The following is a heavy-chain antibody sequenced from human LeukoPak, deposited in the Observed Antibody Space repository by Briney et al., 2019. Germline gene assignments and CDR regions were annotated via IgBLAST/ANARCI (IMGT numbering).Heavy chain of an antibody. J-gene: IGHJ4*02. D-gene: IGHD6-19*01. CDR1: GFTFSRFW. CDR3: AGSGWQVYLDY. V-gene: IGHV3-7*01. CDR2: IKQDGREK. Sequence: PGGSLRLSCAASGFTFSRFWMTWVRQAPGKGLEWVANIKQDGREKYYVDSVKGRFTISRDNAKNSLYLQMNSLRVEDTAVYYCAGSGWQVYLDYWGQGTLVTVSS.